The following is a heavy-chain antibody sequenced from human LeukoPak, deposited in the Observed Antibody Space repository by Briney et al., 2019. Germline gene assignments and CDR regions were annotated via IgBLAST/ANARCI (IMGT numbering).Heavy chain of an antibody. CDR2: INPSDGST. Sequence: VSVKVSCKASGYTFTVFHIHWVRQAPGQGLEWMGMINPSDGSTSFAQKFQGRVTMTSDRSTSTVALDLSSLRSDDTAVYYCARESTFRLLRNVSDIWGQGTMVTVSS. D-gene: IGHD5-12*01. CDR1: GYTFTVFH. CDR3: ARESTFRLLRNVSDI. V-gene: IGHV1-46*01. J-gene: IGHJ3*02.